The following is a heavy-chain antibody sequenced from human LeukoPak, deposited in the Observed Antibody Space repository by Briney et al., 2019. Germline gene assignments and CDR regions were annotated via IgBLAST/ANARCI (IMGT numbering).Heavy chain of an antibody. J-gene: IGHJ5*02. Sequence: SETLSLTCTVSGGSISSSSYYWGWIRPPPGKGLEWLGSIYYSGITYYNPSLKSQVPISVDTPKNQFSLKPNTLTPADTVVYNCARVQYFVWLSWCDLWAQGPGVSVLS. D-gene: IGHD3-9*01. CDR3: ARVQYFVWLSWCDL. CDR2: IYYSGIT. V-gene: IGHV4-39*07. CDR1: GGSISSSSYY.